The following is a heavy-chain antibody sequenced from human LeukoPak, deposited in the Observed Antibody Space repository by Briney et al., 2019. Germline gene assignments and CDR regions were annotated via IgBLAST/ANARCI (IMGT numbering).Heavy chain of an antibody. V-gene: IGHV3-48*03. CDR2: ISSSGSTI. CDR1: GFIFSTYE. CDR3: AELGITMIGGV. Sequence: PGGSLSLSCAVSGFIFSTYEMNWVRQAPGKGLEWVSYISSSGSTIYYADSVKGRFTISRDNAKNSLYLQMNSLRAEDTAVYYCAELGITMIGGVWGKGTTVTISS. D-gene: IGHD3-10*02. J-gene: IGHJ6*04.